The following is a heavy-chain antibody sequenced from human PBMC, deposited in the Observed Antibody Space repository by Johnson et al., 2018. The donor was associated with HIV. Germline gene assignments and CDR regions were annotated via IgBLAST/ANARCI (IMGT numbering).Heavy chain of an antibody. CDR1: NFTFKDFY. V-gene: IGHV3-11*06. J-gene: IGHJ3*02. D-gene: IGHD6-6*01. CDR3: AKVLPLEQLVPQGAFDI. CDR2: ISGSGFDT. Sequence: QVQLVESGGDLIKPGGSLRLSCAVSNFTFKDFYMSWIRQAPGKGLEWLSYISGSGFDTYYADSVKGRFTISRDNSKNTLYLQMNSLRAEDTAVYYCAKVLPLEQLVPQGAFDIWGQGTMVTVSS.